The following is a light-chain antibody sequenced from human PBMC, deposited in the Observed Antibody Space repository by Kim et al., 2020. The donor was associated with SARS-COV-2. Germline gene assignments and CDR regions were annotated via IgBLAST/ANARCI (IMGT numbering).Light chain of an antibody. Sequence: ASVGDGVTITCRASQDISSWVAWYQQKPGKAPKLLISAASSLQSGVPSRFSGSGSGTDFTLTISSLQPEDFASYYCQRADSFPLGFGGGTKVDIK. CDR2: AAS. J-gene: IGKJ4*01. CDR3: QRADSFPLG. CDR1: QDISSW. V-gene: IGKV1-12*01.